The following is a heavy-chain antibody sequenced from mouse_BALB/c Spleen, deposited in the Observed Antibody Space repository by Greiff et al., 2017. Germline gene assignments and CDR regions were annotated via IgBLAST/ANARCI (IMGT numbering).Heavy chain of an antibody. Sequence: EVMLVESGGDLVKPGGSLKLSCAASGFTFSSYGMSWVRQTPDKRLEWVATISSGGSYTYYPDTVTGRFTISRDNAKNTLYLEMSSLRSEDTAMYYCAREHYYGYGAMDYWGQGTSVTVSS. J-gene: IGHJ4*01. CDR1: GFTFSSYG. V-gene: IGHV5-6*01. CDR2: ISSGGSYT. CDR3: AREHYYGYGAMDY. D-gene: IGHD1-2*01.